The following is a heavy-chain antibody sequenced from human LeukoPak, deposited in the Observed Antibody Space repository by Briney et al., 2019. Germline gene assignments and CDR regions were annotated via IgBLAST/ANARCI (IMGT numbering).Heavy chain of an antibody. CDR1: GGSISSYY. Sequence: SETLSLTCTVSGGSISSYYWSWIRQPPGKGLEWIGYIYYSGSTNYNPSLKSRVTISVDTSKNQFSLKLSSVTAADTAVYYCARCPSSTSCYWGQGTLVTVSS. D-gene: IGHD2-2*01. CDR2: IYYSGST. J-gene: IGHJ4*02. CDR3: ARCPSSTSCY. V-gene: IGHV4-59*01.